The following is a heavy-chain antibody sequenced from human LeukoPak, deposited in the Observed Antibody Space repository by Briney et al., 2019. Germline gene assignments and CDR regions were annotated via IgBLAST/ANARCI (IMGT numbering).Heavy chain of an antibody. CDR3: ARGGYYGSYYYMDV. Sequence: PSETLSLTCTVSGGSISSYYWSWIRQPPGKGLEWIGYIYYSGSTNYNPSLKSRVTISVDTSKNQFSLKLSSATAADTAVYYCARGGYYGSYYYMDVWGKGTTVTISS. V-gene: IGHV4-59*01. J-gene: IGHJ6*03. CDR1: GGSISSYY. D-gene: IGHD3-10*01. CDR2: IYYSGST.